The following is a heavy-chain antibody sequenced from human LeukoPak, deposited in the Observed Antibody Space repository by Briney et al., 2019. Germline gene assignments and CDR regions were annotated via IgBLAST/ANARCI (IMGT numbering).Heavy chain of an antibody. D-gene: IGHD1-26*01. CDR3: ARIISGIYYGDAFDV. CDR2: IKEDGSQK. CDR1: GFTFRSYW. Sequence: GGSLRLSCAASGFTFRSYWMTWVRQAPGKGLEWVANIKEDGSQKYYVDSVQGRFTISSDNAKNSLYLHMDSLRAEDRAVYYCARIISGIYYGDAFDVWGQGTIVTVSS. J-gene: IGHJ3*01. V-gene: IGHV3-7*01.